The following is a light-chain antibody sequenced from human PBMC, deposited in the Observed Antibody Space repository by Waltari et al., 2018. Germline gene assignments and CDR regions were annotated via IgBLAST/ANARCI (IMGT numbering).Light chain of an antibody. V-gene: IGLV2-14*03. Sequence: QSAPTQPASVSGSPGQSITISCTGTSRDVGGYTYLYWYQQHPGKVPKVIMFDVTNRPSGVSNRFSGSKSGNTASLTISGLQAEDEADYYCVSYTSRHTLVFGTGTKVTVL. CDR2: DVT. J-gene: IGLJ1*01. CDR3: VSYTSRHTLV. CDR1: SRDVGGYTY.